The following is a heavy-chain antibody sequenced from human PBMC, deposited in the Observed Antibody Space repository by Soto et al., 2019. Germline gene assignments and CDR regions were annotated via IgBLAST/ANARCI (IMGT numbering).Heavy chain of an antibody. D-gene: IGHD2-15*01. CDR3: ARWAATLLYGTDV. J-gene: IGHJ6*02. CDR2: ISSSSSYI. Sequence: PGGSLRLSCAASGFTFSSYSMNWVRQAPGKGLEWVSSISSSSSYIYYADSVKGRFTISRDNAKNSLYLQMNSLRAEDTAVYYCARWAATLLYGTDVWGQGTTVTVSS. CDR1: GFTFSSYS. V-gene: IGHV3-21*01.